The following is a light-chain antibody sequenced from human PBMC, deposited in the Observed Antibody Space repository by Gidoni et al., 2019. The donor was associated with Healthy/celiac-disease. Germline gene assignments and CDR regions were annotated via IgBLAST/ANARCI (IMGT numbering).Light chain of an antibody. CDR1: QSISSY. V-gene: IGKV1-39*01. CDR3: QQSYSTPRT. CDR2: AAS. Sequence: DIQMTQSPSSLSASVGDRVTITFRASQSISSYLNWYQQKPGKAPKLLIYAASSLQSWVPSRFSGSGSGTDFTLTISSLQPEDFATYYCQQSYSTPRTFGQGTKLEIK. J-gene: IGKJ2*01.